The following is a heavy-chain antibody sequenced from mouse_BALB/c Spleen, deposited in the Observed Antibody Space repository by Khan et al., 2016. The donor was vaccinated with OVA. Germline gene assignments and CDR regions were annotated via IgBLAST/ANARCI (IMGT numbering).Heavy chain of an antibody. CDR1: GYTFTAYD. CDR3: AREGGRGVGMDY. J-gene: IGHJ4*01. V-gene: IGHV1S56*01. Sequence: QVQLKQSGPELVKPGALVKISCKASGYTFTAYDINWVKQRPGQGLEWIGWIYPGDGTTEYNENFKGKATLTADTSSNTAYMQLSSLTSEKSAVYFCAREGGRGVGMDYWGQGTSVSVSS. CDR2: IYPGDGTT. D-gene: IGHD1-1*02.